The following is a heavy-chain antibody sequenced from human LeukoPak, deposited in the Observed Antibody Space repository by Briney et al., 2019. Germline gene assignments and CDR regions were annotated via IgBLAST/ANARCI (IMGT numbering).Heavy chain of an antibody. CDR3: ARGSYSSGWYDAFDI. Sequence: GGSLRLSCAASGFTFDDYGMSWVRQAPGKGLEWVSGINWNGGSTGYADSVKGRFTISRDNAKNSLYLQMNSLRAEDTALYYCARGSYSSGWYDAFDIWGQGTMVTVSS. J-gene: IGHJ3*02. V-gene: IGHV3-20*04. CDR1: GFTFDDYG. CDR2: INWNGGST. D-gene: IGHD6-19*01.